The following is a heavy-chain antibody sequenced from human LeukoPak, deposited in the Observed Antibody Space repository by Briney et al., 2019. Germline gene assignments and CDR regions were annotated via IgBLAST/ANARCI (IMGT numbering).Heavy chain of an antibody. D-gene: IGHD6-19*01. CDR2: IYSGGTT. CDR1: GFTVSSNY. CDR3: ARVGLYRPVQWLAPPWDYYYGMDV. Sequence: PGGSLRLSCAASGFTVSSNYMSWVRQAPGMGLEWVSVIYSGGTTYYADSVKGRFTISRDNSKNMLYLQMNSLRAADTAVYYCARVGLYRPVQWLAPPWDYYYGMDVWGQGTTVTVSS. J-gene: IGHJ6*02. V-gene: IGHV3-53*01.